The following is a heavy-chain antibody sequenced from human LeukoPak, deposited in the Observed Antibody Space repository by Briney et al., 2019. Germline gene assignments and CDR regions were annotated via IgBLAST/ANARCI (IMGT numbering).Heavy chain of an antibody. J-gene: IGHJ4*02. CDR2: IYPGDSDT. Sequence: KVSCKASGYTFTSYGISWVRQMPGKGLEWMGIIYPGDSDTRYSPSFQGQVTISADKSISTAYLQWSSLKASDTAMYYCARPRGSYGIDYWGQGTLVTVSS. V-gene: IGHV5-51*01. CDR1: GYTFTSYG. D-gene: IGHD1-26*01. CDR3: ARPRGSYGIDY.